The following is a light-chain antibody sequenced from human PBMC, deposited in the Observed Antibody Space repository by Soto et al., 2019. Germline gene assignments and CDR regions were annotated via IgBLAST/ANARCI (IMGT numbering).Light chain of an antibody. CDR2: AAS. J-gene: IGKJ4*01. V-gene: IGKV1-9*01. CDR1: QGISSF. CDR3: QQYDNLPLT. Sequence: DIQLTQSPSFLSASVGDRVTSTCRASQGISSFLAWYHQKPGKAPKLLIYAASTLQGGVPSRFSGSGSGTHFTLTISSLQPEDIATYYCQQYDNLPLTFGGGTKVDIK.